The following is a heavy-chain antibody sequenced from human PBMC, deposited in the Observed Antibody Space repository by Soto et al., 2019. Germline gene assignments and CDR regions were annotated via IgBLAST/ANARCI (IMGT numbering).Heavy chain of an antibody. Sequence: QVQLVQSGAEVKKPGSSVKVSCKVSGGTFSSHSINWVRQAPGQGPEWMGGIIPIFGTENYAQKFQGRVTITADESTSTAYMEMRSLTSEDTALYYCSTCVYCSTTRCYYYYGLDVWGQGTTVIVSS. CDR2: IIPIFGTE. J-gene: IGHJ6*02. CDR1: GGTFSSHS. CDR3: STCVYCSTTRCYYYYGLDV. V-gene: IGHV1-69*01. D-gene: IGHD2-2*01.